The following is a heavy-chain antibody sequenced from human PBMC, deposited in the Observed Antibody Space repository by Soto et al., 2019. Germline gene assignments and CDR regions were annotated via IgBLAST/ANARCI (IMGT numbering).Heavy chain of an antibody. J-gene: IGHJ4*02. CDR1: GFTFSTYT. Sequence: LRLSCVASGFTFSTYTMSWVRQAPGKGLEWVSVISGSAGSSGPSYADSVQGRFSISRDNARNTLYLQMNSLRGEDTAMYYCAKARCSTANCYVPEYWGQGTRVTVSS. D-gene: IGHD2-2*01. CDR2: ISGSAGSSGP. V-gene: IGHV3-23*01. CDR3: AKARCSTANCYVPEY.